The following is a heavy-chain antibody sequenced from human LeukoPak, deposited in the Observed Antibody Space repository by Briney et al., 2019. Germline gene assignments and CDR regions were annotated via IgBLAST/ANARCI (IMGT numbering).Heavy chain of an antibody. CDR2: IYHSGST. J-gene: IGHJ4*02. Sequence: PSQTRSLTCAVSGGSISSGGYSWSWIRQPPGKGLEWIGYIYHSGSTYYNPSLKSRVTISVDRSKNQFSLKLSSVTAADTAVYYCARGYRGVIIDYWGQGTLVTVSS. CDR3: ARGYRGVIIDY. CDR1: GGSISSGGYS. V-gene: IGHV4-30-2*01. D-gene: IGHD3-10*01.